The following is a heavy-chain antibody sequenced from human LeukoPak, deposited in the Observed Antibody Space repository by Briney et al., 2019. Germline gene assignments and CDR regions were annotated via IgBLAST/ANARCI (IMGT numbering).Heavy chain of an antibody. V-gene: IGHV5-51*01. CDR3: ARHGDWASGIYRSYYYDMDV. J-gene: IGHJ6*02. D-gene: IGHD3-10*01. Sequence: GESLKISCKGSGYTFTNYWSGWVRQMPGKGLGVLGIIYPGDSYTRYSPSFQGQVTISAAKSISTAFLQWSSLKASDTDIYYCARHGDWASGIYRSYYYDMDVWGQGTTVTVSS. CDR2: IYPGDSYT. CDR1: GYTFTNYW.